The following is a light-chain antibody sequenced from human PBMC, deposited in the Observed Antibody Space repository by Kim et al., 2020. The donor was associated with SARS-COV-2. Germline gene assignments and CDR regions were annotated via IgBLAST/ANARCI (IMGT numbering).Light chain of an antibody. J-gene: IGLJ3*02. Sequence: KTVNISCTRSSGSIASNYVQWYQQRPGSAPTTVIYEDNQRPSGVPDRFSGSIDSSSNSASLTISGLKTEDEADYYCQSYDSSNRGVFGGGTQLTVL. CDR3: QSYDSSNRGV. CDR2: EDN. V-gene: IGLV6-57*03. CDR1: SGSIASNY.